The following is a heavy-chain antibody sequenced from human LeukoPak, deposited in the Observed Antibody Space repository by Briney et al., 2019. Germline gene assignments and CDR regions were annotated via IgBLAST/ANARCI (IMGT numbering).Heavy chain of an antibody. Sequence: SETLSLTCTVSGGSISSYYWTWIRQPAGKGLEWIGRIHNSGSTYYNPSLKSRGTMSIDTSNNQFFLKLNSVTAADTAVYHCARDALTGSPNWFDPWGQGILVTVSS. CDR3: ARDALTGSPNWFDP. CDR1: GGSISSYY. V-gene: IGHV4-4*07. D-gene: IGHD3-9*01. CDR2: IHNSGST. J-gene: IGHJ5*02.